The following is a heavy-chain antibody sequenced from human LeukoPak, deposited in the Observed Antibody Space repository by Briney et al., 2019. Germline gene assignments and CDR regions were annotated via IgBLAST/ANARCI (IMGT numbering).Heavy chain of an antibody. V-gene: IGHV1-2*02. J-gene: IGHJ3*02. CDR3: ARDCSGAGCYSGNAFDI. CDR1: GYTFTDYY. D-gene: IGHD2-15*01. Sequence: ASVKVSCKASGYTFTDYYMQWVRQAPGQGLEWMGWINPSDGDTKSARKFQGRVTMTRDTSISTAYLELSRLTSDDTAIYYCARDCSGAGCYSGNAFDIWSQGAMVTVSS. CDR2: INPSDGDT.